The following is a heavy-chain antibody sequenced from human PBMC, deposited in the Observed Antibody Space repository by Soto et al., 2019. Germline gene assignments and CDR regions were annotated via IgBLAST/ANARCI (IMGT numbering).Heavy chain of an antibody. CDR2: IYYSGST. D-gene: IGHD2-15*01. CDR1: GGSISSGGYY. Sequence: QVQLQESGPGLVKPSQTLSLTCTVSGGSISSGGYYWSWIRQHPGKGLEWIGYIYYSGSTYYNPSLTSRVTISVDTSKNQFSLKLSSVTAADTAVYYCARAPIVVVVAATPGWFDPWGQGTLVTVSS. V-gene: IGHV4-31*03. CDR3: ARAPIVVVVAATPGWFDP. J-gene: IGHJ5*02.